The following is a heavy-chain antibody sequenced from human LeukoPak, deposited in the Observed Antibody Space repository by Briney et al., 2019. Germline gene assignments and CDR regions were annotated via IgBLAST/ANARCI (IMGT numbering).Heavy chain of an antibody. J-gene: IGHJ4*02. Sequence: GESLQISCKGSGYTFTSYWIGWVRQMPGKGLEYMGIIYPGDSDTKYSPSFQGQVTISADKSIRTAYLQWDSLRASDTAMYYCARHGLTAPTDYWGQGTLVTVSS. CDR2: IYPGDSDT. D-gene: IGHD5-18*01. CDR3: ARHGLTAPTDY. V-gene: IGHV5-51*01. CDR1: GYTFTSYW.